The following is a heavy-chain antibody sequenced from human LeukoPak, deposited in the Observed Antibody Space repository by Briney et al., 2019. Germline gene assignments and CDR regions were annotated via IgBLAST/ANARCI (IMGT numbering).Heavy chain of an antibody. CDR2: IYSGGST. CDR1: GFTVSSNY. Sequence: GGSLRLSCAASGFTVSSNYMSWVRQAPGKGLEWVSVIYSGGSTYYADSVKGRFTISRDNSKNTLYLQMNSLRAEDTAVYYCASSKPSSGYPYYFDYWGQGTLVTVSS. J-gene: IGHJ4*02. CDR3: ASSKPSSGYPYYFDY. D-gene: IGHD3-22*01. V-gene: IGHV3-53*01.